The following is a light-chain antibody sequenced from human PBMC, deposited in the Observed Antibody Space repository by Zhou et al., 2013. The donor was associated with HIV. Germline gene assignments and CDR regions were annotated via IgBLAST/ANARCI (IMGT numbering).Light chain of an antibody. CDR1: QSISSY. J-gene: IGKJ4*01. CDR3: QQFNDYPQT. Sequence: QLTQSPPTLSASVGDRVTITCRASQSISSYLNWYQQKPGKAPKLLIYDASNLESGVPSRFSGSGSGTDFTLTISSLQPEDFATYYCQQFNDYPQTFGGGTKVEI. V-gene: IGKV1D-13*01. CDR2: DAS.